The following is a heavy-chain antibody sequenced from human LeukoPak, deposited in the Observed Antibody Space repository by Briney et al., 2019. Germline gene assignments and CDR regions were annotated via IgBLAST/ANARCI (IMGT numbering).Heavy chain of an antibody. Sequence: PGRSLRLSCAASGFTFSSYAMHWVRQAPGKGLEWVAVISYDGSNKYYADSVKGRFTISRDNSKNTLYLQMNSLRAEDTAVYYCARDAVNYYGSSGYYYPGDYWGQGTLVTVSS. D-gene: IGHD3-22*01. CDR1: GFTFSSYA. CDR3: ARDAVNYYGSSGYYYPGDY. CDR2: ISYDGSNK. J-gene: IGHJ4*02. V-gene: IGHV3-30*01.